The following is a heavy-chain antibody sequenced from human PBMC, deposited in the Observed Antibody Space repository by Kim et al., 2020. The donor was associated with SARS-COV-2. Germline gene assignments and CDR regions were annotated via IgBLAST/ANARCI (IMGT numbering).Heavy chain of an antibody. J-gene: IGHJ5*02. CDR2: IYHRGAT. V-gene: IGHV4-59*01. D-gene: IGHD3-3*01. CDR3: ARLTYYDSTGHFAA. CDR1: GGSITSYY. Sequence: SETLSLTCTVSGGSITSYYWNWIRQPPGKGLEWIGYIYHRGATNYNPSLKSRVTISVDTSKSQFFLRLSSVTAADSAVYYCARLTYYDSTGHFAAWGQG.